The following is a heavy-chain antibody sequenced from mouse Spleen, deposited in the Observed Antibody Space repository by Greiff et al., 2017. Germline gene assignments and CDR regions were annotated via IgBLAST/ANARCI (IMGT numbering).Heavy chain of an antibody. J-gene: IGHJ1*01. V-gene: IGHV5-15*01. CDR2: ISNLAYSI. CDR3: ARQTRYFDV. Sequence: EVQVVESGGGLVKPGGSLKLSCAASGFTFSDYGMAWVRQAPGKGPEWVAFISNLAYSIYYADTVTGRFTISRENAKNTLYLEMSSLRSEDTAMYYCARQTRYFDVWGAGTTVTVSS. CDR1: GFTFSDYG.